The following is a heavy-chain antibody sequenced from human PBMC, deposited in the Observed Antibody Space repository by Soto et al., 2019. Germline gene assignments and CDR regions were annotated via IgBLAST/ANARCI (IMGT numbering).Heavy chain of an antibody. V-gene: IGHV1-18*01. CDR3: AMVDNYVTPTPQDV. D-gene: IGHD3-16*01. CDR2: ISPYSGNT. CDR1: GYIFVNYG. J-gene: IGHJ6*02. Sequence: QVQLVQSGDEVRKPGSSVKVSCKASGYIFVNYGIAWVRQAPGQGLEWMGWISPYSGNTDYASKVQGRLTMTTDTSKSTAYMDLGSLTSDDTAVYYCAMVDNYVTPTPQDVWGQGTKVTVSS.